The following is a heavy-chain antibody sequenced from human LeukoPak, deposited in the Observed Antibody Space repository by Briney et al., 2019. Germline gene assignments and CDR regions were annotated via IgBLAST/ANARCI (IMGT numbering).Heavy chain of an antibody. Sequence: SETLSLTCTVSGGSISSYYWSWIRQPPGKGLEWIGYIYYSGSTNYNPSLKSRVTISVDTSKNQFSLKLSSVTAADTAVYYCARLSYDSSGYSPFDYWGQGTLVTVSS. CDR2: IYYSGST. CDR3: ARLSYDSSGYSPFDY. J-gene: IGHJ4*02. D-gene: IGHD3-22*01. CDR1: GGSISSYY. V-gene: IGHV4-59*08.